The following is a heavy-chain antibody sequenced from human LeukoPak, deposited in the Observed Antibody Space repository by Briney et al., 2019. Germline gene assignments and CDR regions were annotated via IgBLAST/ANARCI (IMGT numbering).Heavy chain of an antibody. J-gene: IGHJ3*02. D-gene: IGHD2-2*01. CDR2: FDPEDGET. CDR1: GYTLTELS. Sequence: ASVKVSCKVSGYTLTELSMRWVRQAPGKGLEWMGGFDPEDGETIYAQKFQGRVTMTEDTSTDTAYMELSSLRSEDTAVYYCATPGREYQLLLYAFDIWGQGTMVTVSS. CDR3: ATPGREYQLLLYAFDI. V-gene: IGHV1-24*01.